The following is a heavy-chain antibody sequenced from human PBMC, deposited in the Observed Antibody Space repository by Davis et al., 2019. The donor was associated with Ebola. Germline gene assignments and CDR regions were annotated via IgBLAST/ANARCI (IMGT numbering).Heavy chain of an antibody. CDR1: GFTFDDYA. CDR2: ISWNSGSI. D-gene: IGHD3-10*01. Sequence: SLKISCAASGFTFDDYAMHWVRQTPGKGLEWVSGISWNSGSIGYVDSVKGRFTISRDNAKNSLYLQMNSLRAEDTAVYYCAKCGNYYGSGSYYNQNWFDPWGQGTLVTVSS. J-gene: IGHJ5*02. V-gene: IGHV3-9*01. CDR3: AKCGNYYGSGSYYNQNWFDP.